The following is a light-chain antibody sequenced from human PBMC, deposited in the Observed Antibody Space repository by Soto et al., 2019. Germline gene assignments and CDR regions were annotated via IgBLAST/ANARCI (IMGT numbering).Light chain of an antibody. Sequence: QSVLTQPPSVLGAPGQTVTISCTGSGSNIGAGYGVQWYQQLPGTAPRLLIYGSSDRPSGDPDRFSASVSGNSASLAITGLQTEYEAVYYCQSYDSNLSEVFGPGTKVTVL. CDR2: GSS. J-gene: IGLJ1*01. CDR3: QSYDSNLSEV. V-gene: IGLV1-40*01. CDR1: GSNIGAGYG.